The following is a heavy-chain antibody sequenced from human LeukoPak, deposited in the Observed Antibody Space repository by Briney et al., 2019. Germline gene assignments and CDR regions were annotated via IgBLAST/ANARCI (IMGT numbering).Heavy chain of an antibody. J-gene: IGHJ4*02. D-gene: IGHD3-10*01. CDR3: AGTFGELLSFDY. V-gene: IGHV4-39*07. CDR2: IYYSGST. CDR1: GGSISSSSYY. Sequence: SETLSLTCTVSGGSISSSSYYWGWIRQPPGKGLEWIGSIYYSGSTYYNPSPKSRVTISVDTSKNQFSLKLSSVTAANTAVYYCAGTFGELLSFDYWGQGTLVTVSS.